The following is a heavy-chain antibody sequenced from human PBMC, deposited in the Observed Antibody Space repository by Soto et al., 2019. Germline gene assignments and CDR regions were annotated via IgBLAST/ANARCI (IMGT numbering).Heavy chain of an antibody. CDR1: GFTFTSSA. CDR3: AATYCSGGSCYPIYYGMDV. Sequence: SVTVSCKASGFTFTSSAVHWVRQARGQRLEWIGWIVVGSGNTNYAQKFQERVTITRDRSPSIAYMELSSLRSEDTAVYYCAATYCSGGSCYPIYYGMDVWGQGTTVTVSS. J-gene: IGHJ6*02. CDR2: IVVGSGNT. V-gene: IGHV1-58*01. D-gene: IGHD2-15*01.